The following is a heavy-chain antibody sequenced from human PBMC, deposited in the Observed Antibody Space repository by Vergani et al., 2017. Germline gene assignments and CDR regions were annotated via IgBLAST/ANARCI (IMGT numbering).Heavy chain of an antibody. V-gene: IGHV1-18*01. Sequence: QVQLVQSGAEVKKPGASVKVSCKASGYTFTSYGISWVRQAPGQGLEWMGWISAYNGNTNYAQKLQGRVTMTTNTSTSTAYMELRSLRSDDTAVYYCARGPRMTTVYYYYGMDVWGQGTTVTVSS. CDR1: GYTFTSYG. D-gene: IGHD4-11*01. CDR3: ARGPRMTTVYYYYGMDV. CDR2: ISAYNGNT. J-gene: IGHJ6*02.